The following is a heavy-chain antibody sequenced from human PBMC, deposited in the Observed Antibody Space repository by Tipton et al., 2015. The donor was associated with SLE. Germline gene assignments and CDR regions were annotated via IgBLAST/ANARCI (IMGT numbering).Heavy chain of an antibody. J-gene: IGHJ1*01. CDR3: ARHDYTGWGHFHH. V-gene: IGHV4-59*08. Sequence: TLSLTCTVSGSSITAYYWTWIRQPLGKGLEWIGYIYHSGGSPNYNPSLKSRVTISVDTSKNQFSLTLTSVTAADTAVYYCARHDYTGWGHFHHWGQGTLVIVSS. CDR2: IYHSGGSP. CDR1: GSSITAYY. D-gene: IGHD4/OR15-4a*01.